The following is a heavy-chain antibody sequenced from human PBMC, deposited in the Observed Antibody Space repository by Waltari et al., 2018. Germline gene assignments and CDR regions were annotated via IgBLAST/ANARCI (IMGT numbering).Heavy chain of an antibody. CDR2: IRSKAYGGTT. V-gene: IGHV3-49*04. CDR1: GFTFGDYA. Sequence: EVQLVESGGGLVQPGRSLRLSCTASGFTFGDYAMSWVRQAPGKGLEWVGFIRSKAYGGTTEYAASVKGRFTISRDDSKSNAYLQMNSLKTEDTAVYYCTRDPVETGYWGQGTLVTVSS. J-gene: IGHJ4*02. CDR3: TRDPVETGY.